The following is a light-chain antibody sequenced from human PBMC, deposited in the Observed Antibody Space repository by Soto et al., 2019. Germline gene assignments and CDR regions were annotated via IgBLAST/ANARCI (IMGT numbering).Light chain of an antibody. CDR3: QQSYGIPQT. Sequence: IQLTQSPSSLSASVGDRVTITCRTSQNVNRYLNWYQEQPGKAPKLLIYAASILQSGVPSRFSGSGSGTDFTLAISSLQPEDFTTYCCQQSYGIPQTFGPGTKVEIK. CDR1: QNVNRY. CDR2: AAS. J-gene: IGKJ1*01. V-gene: IGKV1-39*01.